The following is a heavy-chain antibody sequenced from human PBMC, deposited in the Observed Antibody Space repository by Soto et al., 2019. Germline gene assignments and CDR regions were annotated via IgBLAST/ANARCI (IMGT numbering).Heavy chain of an antibody. CDR2: IYYSGST. CDR3: ARRRDSGYDYGYLEYYFDY. CDR1: GGSISSYY. D-gene: IGHD5-12*01. V-gene: IGHV4-59*08. J-gene: IGHJ4*02. Sequence: SETLSLTCTVSGGSISSYYWSWIRQPPGKGLEWIGYIYYSGSTNYNPSLKSRVTISVDTSKNQFSLKLSSVTAADTAVYYCARRRDSGYDYGYLEYYFDYWGQGTLVTVSS.